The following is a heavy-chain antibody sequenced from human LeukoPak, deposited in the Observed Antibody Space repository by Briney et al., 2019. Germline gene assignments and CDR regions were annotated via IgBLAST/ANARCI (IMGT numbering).Heavy chain of an antibody. V-gene: IGHV3-43*02. CDR1: GFTFDEYA. J-gene: IGHJ4*02. D-gene: IGHD3-16*02. CDR3: AKDKSPLYYDYIWGSYRLPFDS. CDR2: ISGDGSNT. Sequence: GGSLRLSCAAAGFTFDEYAIHWVRQAPGKGLEWVSLISGDGSNTWYADSVKGRFTISRDNTENSLYLHMNSLGTEDTAFYYCAKDKSPLYYDYIWGSYRLPFDSWGQGTLVTVSS.